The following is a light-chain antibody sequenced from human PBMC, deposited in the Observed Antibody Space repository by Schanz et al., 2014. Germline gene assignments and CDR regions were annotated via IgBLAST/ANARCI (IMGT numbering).Light chain of an antibody. CDR3: QAWVSSTGGV. J-gene: IGLJ3*02. Sequence: SYELTQPPSVSLSPGQTASITCSGDKLGDKYACWYQQKPGQSPVLVIYQDTKRPSGIPERFSGSNSGNTATLTISGTQAMDEADYYCQAWVSSTGGVFGGGTKRPVL. CDR2: QDT. CDR1: KLGDKY. V-gene: IGLV3-1*01.